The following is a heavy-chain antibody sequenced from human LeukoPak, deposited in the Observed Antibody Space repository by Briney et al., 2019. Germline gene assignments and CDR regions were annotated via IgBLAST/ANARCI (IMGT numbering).Heavy chain of an antibody. J-gene: IGHJ4*02. V-gene: IGHV1-18*04. CDR2: LNVFSGNT. Sequence: ASLKVACTASGYNFRDYGISWVRQAPREGLEWMGWLNVFSGNTQYPPALQDRITLTKDTSTNTAYLEMRNLKSDDTAVYYCSKDCGIWSLWGQGTLVTVS. CDR1: GYNFRDYG. CDR3: SKDCGIWSL. D-gene: IGHD6-13*01.